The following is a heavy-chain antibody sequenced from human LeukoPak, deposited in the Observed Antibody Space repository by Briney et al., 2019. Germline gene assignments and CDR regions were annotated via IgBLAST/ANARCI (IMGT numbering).Heavy chain of an antibody. J-gene: IGHJ4*02. D-gene: IGHD2-8*01. CDR1: GYAFTSYH. Sequence: ASVKVSCTASGYAFTSYHMHWVRQAPGQGLEWVGKINLSGGSTTYAQKFQGRVTMTRDTSTSTVYMELSSLRSEDTAVYYCARDYVDDIPMIKDYWGQGTLVTVSS. CDR3: ARDYVDDIPMIKDY. CDR2: INLSGGST. V-gene: IGHV1-46*01.